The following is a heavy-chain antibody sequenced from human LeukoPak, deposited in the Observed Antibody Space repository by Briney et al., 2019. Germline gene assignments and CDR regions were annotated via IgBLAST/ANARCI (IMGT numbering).Heavy chain of an antibody. CDR3: ARGGLVRGVFNPLDY. V-gene: IGHV4-31*03. J-gene: IGHJ4*02. CDR1: GGSISSGGYY. Sequence: SQTLSLTCTVSGGSISSGGYYWSWIRQHPGKGLEWIGYIYYSGSTNYNPSLKSRVTISVDTSKNQFSLELHSVTAADTAVYYCARGGLVRGVFNPLDYWGQGTLVTVS. CDR2: IYYSGST. D-gene: IGHD3-10*01.